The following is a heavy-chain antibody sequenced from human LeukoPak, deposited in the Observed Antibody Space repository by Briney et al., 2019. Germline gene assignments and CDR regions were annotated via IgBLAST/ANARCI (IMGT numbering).Heavy chain of an antibody. CDR2: INPNSGGT. V-gene: IGHV1-2*02. CDR3: ARDRCGSGSFSYYYYGMDV. CDR1: GYTFTGYY. Sequence: ASVKVSCKASGYTFTGYYMHRVRQAPGQGLEWMGWINPNSGGTNYAQKFQGRVTMTRETSISTAYMELSRLRSDDTAVYYCARDRCGSGSFSYYYYGMDVWGQGTTVTVSS. J-gene: IGHJ6*02. D-gene: IGHD3-10*01.